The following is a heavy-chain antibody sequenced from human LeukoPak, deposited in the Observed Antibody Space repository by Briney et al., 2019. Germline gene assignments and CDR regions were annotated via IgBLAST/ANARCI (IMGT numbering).Heavy chain of an antibody. CDR1: GFTFSDYW. J-gene: IGHJ4*02. Sequence: PGRSLTLSCAASGFTFSDYWMTWVRQVPGKGLEWVANVGRDGSEKNYVDSVEGRFTISRDNAKKSLDLEMNSLRVEDTALYYCAKVGTWELQRVFENWGQGTLVTASS. V-gene: IGHV3-7*01. CDR2: VGRDGSEK. D-gene: IGHD1-26*01. CDR3: AKVGTWELQRVFEN.